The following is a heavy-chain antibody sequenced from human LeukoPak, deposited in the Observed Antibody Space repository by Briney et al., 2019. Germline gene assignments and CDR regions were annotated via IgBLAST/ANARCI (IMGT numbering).Heavy chain of an antibody. CDR1: GGSISSSSYY. CDR2: IYYSGST. J-gene: IGHJ4*02. CDR3: ASAHLEYCSSTSCYEGPYYFDY. V-gene: IGHV4-39*01. Sequence: PSETLSLTCTVSGGSISSSSYYWGWIRQPPGKGLEWIGSIYYSGSTYYNPSLKSRVTISVDTSKNQFSLKPSSVTAADTAVYYCASAHLEYCSSTSCYEGPYYFDYWGQGTLVTVSS. D-gene: IGHD2-2*01.